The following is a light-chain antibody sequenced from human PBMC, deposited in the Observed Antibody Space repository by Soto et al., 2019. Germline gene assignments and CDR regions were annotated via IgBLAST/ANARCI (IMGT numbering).Light chain of an antibody. CDR2: EVS. J-gene: IGLJ1*01. CDR1: SRDIGIYNY. Sequence: QSVLTQPASVSGTPGQSITISCTGTSRDIGIYNYVSWYQQHPGKAPKLMIYEVSNRPSGVSNRFSGSKSGNTASLTISGLQAEDEADYYCSSYTSSSTQVFGTGTKLTVL. V-gene: IGLV2-14*01. CDR3: SSYTSSSTQV.